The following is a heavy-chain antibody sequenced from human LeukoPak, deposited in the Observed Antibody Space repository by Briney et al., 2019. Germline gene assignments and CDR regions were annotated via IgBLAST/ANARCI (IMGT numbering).Heavy chain of an antibody. CDR2: ISSGSTYI. CDR3: ASSSGASWGYFDY. J-gene: IGHJ4*02. D-gene: IGHD2-15*01. V-gene: IGHV3-21*01. Sequence: GGSLRLSCSASGFTFSSYSMNWVRQAPGKGLEWVSSISSGSTYIYYADSVKGRFTLSRDNAKNSLYLQMNSLRAEDTAVYYCASSSGASWGYFDYWGQGTQVTVSS. CDR1: GFTFSSYS.